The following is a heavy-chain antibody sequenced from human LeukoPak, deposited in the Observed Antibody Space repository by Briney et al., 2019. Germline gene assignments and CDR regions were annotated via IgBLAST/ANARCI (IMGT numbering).Heavy chain of an antibody. V-gene: IGHV4-39*07. J-gene: IGHJ6*03. CDR1: GGSISSSSYY. CDR2: IYYSGST. CDR3: ARRNSGYDYPYYYYYYYMDV. Sequence: SETLSLTCTVSGGSISSSSYYWGWIRQPPGKGLEWIGSIYYSGSTYYNPSLKSRVTIPVDTSKNQFSLKLSSVTAADTAVYYCARRNSGYDYPYYYYYYYMDVWGKGTTVTVSS. D-gene: IGHD5-12*01.